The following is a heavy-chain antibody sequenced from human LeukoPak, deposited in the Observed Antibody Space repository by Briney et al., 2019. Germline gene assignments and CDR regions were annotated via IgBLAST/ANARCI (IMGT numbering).Heavy chain of an antibody. CDR1: GLAVSSNY. CDR3: ARSAAGTYY. CDR2: ISSSSSYK. D-gene: IGHD1-1*01. Sequence: GGSLRLSCAASGLAVSSNYMSWVRQAPGKGLEWVSSISSSSSYKYYTDSVKGRFTISRDNAKNSLYLQMNSLRAEDTAVYYCARSAAGTYYWGQGTLVTVSS. J-gene: IGHJ4*02. V-gene: IGHV3-21*01.